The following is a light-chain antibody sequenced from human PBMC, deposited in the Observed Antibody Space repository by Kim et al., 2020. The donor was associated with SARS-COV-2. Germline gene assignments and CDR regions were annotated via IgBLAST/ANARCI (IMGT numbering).Light chain of an antibody. V-gene: IGKV3-11*01. J-gene: IGKJ4*01. CDR1: QSVSNS. CDR3: QQRSNWPLT. CDR2: VAS. Sequence: LSPGERATLTCRASQSVSNSLAWYQQKPGQAPRRLIYVASNRATGIPARFSGSVSGTDFTLSISSLEAEDFAVYYCQQRSNWPLTFGGGTKVDIK.